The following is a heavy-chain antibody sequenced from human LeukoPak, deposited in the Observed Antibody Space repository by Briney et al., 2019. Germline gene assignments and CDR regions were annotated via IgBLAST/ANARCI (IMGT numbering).Heavy chain of an antibody. Sequence: PSETLSLTCTVSGGSISSSSYYWGWIRQPPGKGLEWIGSIYYSGSTYYNPSLKSRVTISVDTSKNQFSLKLSSVTAADTAVYYCARLSLKVLEWSPTKGKETHYFDYWGQGTLVTVSS. CDR1: GGSISSSSYY. V-gene: IGHV4-39*01. J-gene: IGHJ4*02. D-gene: IGHD3-3*01. CDR3: ARLSLKVLEWSPTKGKETHYFDY. CDR2: IYYSGST.